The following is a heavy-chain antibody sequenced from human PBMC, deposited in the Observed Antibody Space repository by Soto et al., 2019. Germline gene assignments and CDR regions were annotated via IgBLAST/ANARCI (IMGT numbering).Heavy chain of an antibody. D-gene: IGHD6-19*01. CDR3: TRSTPGGWYGY. Sequence: GGSLRLSSAASGFTFSTYDMHWVRQATGKGLEWVSSVGTSGDTYYAASVMGRFTISRDNANNSLYLQMNSLRAGDTAVYYCTRSTPGGWYGYWGQGTLVTVSS. CDR1: GFTFSTYD. V-gene: IGHV3-13*04. J-gene: IGHJ4*02. CDR2: VGTSGDT.